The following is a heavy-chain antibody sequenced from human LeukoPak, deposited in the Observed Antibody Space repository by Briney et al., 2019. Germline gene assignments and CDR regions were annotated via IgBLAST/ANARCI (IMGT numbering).Heavy chain of an antibody. CDR1: GGSISSSSYY. J-gene: IGHJ4*02. D-gene: IGHD2-15*01. Sequence: PSETLSLTCTVSGGSISSSSYYWGWIRQPPGKGLEWIGSIYYSGSTYYNPSLKSRVTISVDTSKSQFSVKLSSVTAADTAVYYCSGGTKLNDYWGQGTLVTVSS. V-gene: IGHV4-39*01. CDR2: IYYSGST. CDR3: SGGTKLNDY.